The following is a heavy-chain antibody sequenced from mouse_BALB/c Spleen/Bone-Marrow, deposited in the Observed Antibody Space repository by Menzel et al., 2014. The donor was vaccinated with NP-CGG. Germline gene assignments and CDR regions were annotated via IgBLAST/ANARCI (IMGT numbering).Heavy chain of an antibody. CDR3: AKIGTSTGAVDY. Sequence: QVQLQQSGPGLVQPSQSLSITCTVSGFSLTSYGVHWVRQSPGKGLEWLGVIWRGGSTDYNEAFMSRLSITKDNSKSQVFFKMNSLQADDTAIYYFAKIGTSTGAVDYWGQGTSVTVSS. J-gene: IGHJ4*01. CDR1: GFSLTSYG. CDR2: IWRGGST. D-gene: IGHD2-14*01. V-gene: IGHV2-5*01.